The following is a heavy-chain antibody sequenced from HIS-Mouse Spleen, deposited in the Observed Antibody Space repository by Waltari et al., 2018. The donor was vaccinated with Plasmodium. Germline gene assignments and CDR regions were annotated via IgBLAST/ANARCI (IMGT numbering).Heavy chain of an antibody. CDR3: ARVLGYKAAAGTFVEYFQH. CDR1: GHTVTGSY. J-gene: IGHJ1*01. Sequence: QVQLVQSGAEVKKPGASVQVYCKASGHTVTGSYMHWVRRASGQGLEWMGWINPNSGGTNYAQKFQGRVTMTRDTSISTAYMELSRLRSDDTAVYYCARVLGYKAAAGTFVEYFQHWGQGTLVTVSS. D-gene: IGHD6-13*01. CDR2: INPNSGGT. V-gene: IGHV1-2*02.